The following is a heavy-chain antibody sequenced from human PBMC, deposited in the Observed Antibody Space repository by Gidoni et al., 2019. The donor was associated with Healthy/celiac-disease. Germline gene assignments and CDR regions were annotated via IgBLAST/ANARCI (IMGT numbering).Heavy chain of an antibody. D-gene: IGHD2-21*02. Sequence: SWIRQHPGKGLEWIGYIYYSGSTYYNPSLKSRVTISVDTSKNQFSLKLSSVTAADTAVYYCASLVVTAMWGDAFDIWGQRDNGHRLF. V-gene: IGHV4-31*02. CDR2: IYYSGST. CDR3: ASLVVTAMWGDAFDI. J-gene: IGHJ3*02.